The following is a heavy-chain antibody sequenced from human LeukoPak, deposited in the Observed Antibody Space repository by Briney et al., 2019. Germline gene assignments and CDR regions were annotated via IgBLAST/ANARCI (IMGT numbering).Heavy chain of an antibody. CDR3: AKDLYPLEWLRLPYY. CDR2: ISYDGSNK. Sequence: GGSLRLSCAASGFTFTNYAIHWVRQAPGKGLEWVAVISYDGSNKYYADSVKGRFTISRDNSKNTLYLQMNSLRAEDTAVYYCAKDLYPLEWLRLPYYWGQGTLVTVSS. CDR1: GFTFTNYA. D-gene: IGHD5-12*01. V-gene: IGHV3-30*18. J-gene: IGHJ4*02.